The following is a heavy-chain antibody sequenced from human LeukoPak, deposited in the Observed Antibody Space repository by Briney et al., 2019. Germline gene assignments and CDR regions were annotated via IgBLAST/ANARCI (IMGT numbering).Heavy chain of an antibody. CDR2: IYYSGST. D-gene: IGHD6-13*01. Sequence: PSETLSLTCAVSGYSINSGYYWGWIRQPPGKGLEWIGNIYYSGSTYYNPSLKSRVTISVDTSKNQFSLKLSSVTAADTAVYYCARHAGIAAAVIDYWGQGTLVTVSS. CDR3: ARHAGIAAAVIDY. V-gene: IGHV4-38-2*01. CDR1: GYSINSGYY. J-gene: IGHJ4*02.